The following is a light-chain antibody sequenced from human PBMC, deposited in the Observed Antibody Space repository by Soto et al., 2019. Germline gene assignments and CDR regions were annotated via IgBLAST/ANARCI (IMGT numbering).Light chain of an antibody. Sequence: QSALTQPASVSGSPGQSITISCTGTSSDVGGYNYVSWYQQRPGKAPKLMIYEVSNRPSGVSNRFSGSKYGNTASLTISGLQAEDEADYYCSSYTSSSTVVFGGGTKITVL. CDR3: SSYTSSSTVV. CDR2: EVS. V-gene: IGLV2-14*01. CDR1: SSDVGGYNY. J-gene: IGLJ2*01.